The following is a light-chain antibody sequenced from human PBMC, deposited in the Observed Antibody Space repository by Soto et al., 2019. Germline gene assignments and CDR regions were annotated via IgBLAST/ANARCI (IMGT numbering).Light chain of an antibody. CDR3: QQYGSSPPWT. CDR2: GGS. J-gene: IGKJ1*01. CDR1: QTISSSY. V-gene: IGKV3-20*01. Sequence: EIVLTQSPGTLSLSPGERATLSCRASQTISSSYLAWYQQKPGQAPRLLIYGGSTRATGIPGRFSGSGSGTDFTLTISRLEPEDFAMSYCQQYGSSPPWTFGQGTKVDIK.